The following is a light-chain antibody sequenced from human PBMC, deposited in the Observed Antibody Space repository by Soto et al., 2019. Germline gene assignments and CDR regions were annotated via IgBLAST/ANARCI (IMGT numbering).Light chain of an antibody. Sequence: DIVMTQSPDSLAVSLGERATINCKSSQSVLYSSNNKNYLAWYQQKPGQPPKLLIYWASTRESGVPDRFSGSGSGTDFTLTISSLQAEDVAVYYCQQYVCPPQTFGQGTRVEIK. CDR1: QSVLYSSNNKNY. CDR2: WAS. J-gene: IGKJ1*01. V-gene: IGKV4-1*01. CDR3: QQYVCPPQT.